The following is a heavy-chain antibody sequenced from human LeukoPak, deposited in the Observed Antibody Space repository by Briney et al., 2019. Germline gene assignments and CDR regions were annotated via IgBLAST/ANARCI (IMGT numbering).Heavy chain of an antibody. CDR2: ISSSSSFI. Sequence: GGSLRLSCAASGFIFSDYGMNWVRQAPGKGLEWVSSISSSSSFIYFADSVKGRFTISRDNAKNSLYLQMNSLRAEDTAVYYCARDAERSGYDDVFDIWGQGIMVSVSS. J-gene: IGHJ3*02. D-gene: IGHD3-9*01. CDR3: ARDAERSGYDDVFDI. CDR1: GFIFSDYG. V-gene: IGHV3-21*01.